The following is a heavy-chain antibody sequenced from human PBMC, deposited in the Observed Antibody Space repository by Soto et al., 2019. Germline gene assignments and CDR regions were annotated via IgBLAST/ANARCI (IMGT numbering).Heavy chain of an antibody. CDR2: FDPEAGET. J-gene: IGHJ6*03. V-gene: IGHV1-24*01. D-gene: IGHD2-2*01. Sequence: QVQLVQSGAEVKKPGASVKVSCKVSGYTLTDLSMHWVRQXXXEGLDWVGGFDPEAGETIYAQKVQGRVTMTEDAATDTAYMELSSLRSEETAVYYRATRRWDYSNYNYSYMDVWGTGTTFTFS. CDR1: GYTLTDLS. CDR3: ATRRWDYSNYNYSYMDV.